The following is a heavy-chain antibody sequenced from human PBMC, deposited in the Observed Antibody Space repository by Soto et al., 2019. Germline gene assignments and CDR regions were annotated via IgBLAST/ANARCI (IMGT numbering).Heavy chain of an antibody. D-gene: IGHD5-12*01. Sequence: PGGSLRLSCAASGITFSNYGRHWVRQAPGKGLEWVAVISYDGSNKYYADSVKGRFTISRDNSKNTLYLQMNSLRGEDTAVYYCAKDLSGYDLFLFDYWGQGTLVTVS. CDR1: GITFSNYG. J-gene: IGHJ4*02. CDR2: ISYDGSNK. CDR3: AKDLSGYDLFLFDY. V-gene: IGHV3-30*18.